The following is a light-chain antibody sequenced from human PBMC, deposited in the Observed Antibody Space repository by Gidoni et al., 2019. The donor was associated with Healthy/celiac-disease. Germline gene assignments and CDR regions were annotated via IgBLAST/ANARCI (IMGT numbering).Light chain of an antibody. CDR1: QSISSY. CDR3: QQRYSTFRLT. V-gene: IGKV1-39*01. Sequence: DIQMTQSPSSPSASVGGRVTITCRASQSISSYLNWYQQKPGKAPQLLIYAASSLQRRVPSRFSSSGSATAFTLTISSLQPHEFATDYYQQRYSTFRLTFGGGTKVEIK. CDR2: AAS. J-gene: IGKJ4*02.